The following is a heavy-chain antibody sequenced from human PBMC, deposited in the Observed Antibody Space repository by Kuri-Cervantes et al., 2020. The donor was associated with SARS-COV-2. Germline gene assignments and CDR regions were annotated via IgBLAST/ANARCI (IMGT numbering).Heavy chain of an antibody. J-gene: IGHJ6*03. Sequence: SETLSLTCAVYGGSLSGSFWSWIRQSPRKGLEWIGEVNHNGGANYNPSLKSRVTMSVDTSKNQFSLKLSSVTAADTAVYYCARDGYCSSTSCYMDYYYYYMDVWGKGTTVTVSS. CDR3: ARDGYCSSTSCYMDYYYYYMDV. V-gene: IGHV4-34*01. CDR1: GGSLSGSF. CDR2: VNHNGGA. D-gene: IGHD2-2*02.